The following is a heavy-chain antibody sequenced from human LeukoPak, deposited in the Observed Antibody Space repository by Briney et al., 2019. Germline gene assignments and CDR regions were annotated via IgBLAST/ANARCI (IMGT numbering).Heavy chain of an antibody. D-gene: IGHD3-22*01. V-gene: IGHV4-30-4*01. CDR1: GGSISSGDYY. CDR3: ARPYYYDSRIDP. Sequence: SETLSLTCTVSGGSISSGDYYWSWIRQPPGKGLEWIAYTYYSGSTYHNPSLKSRVTMSADTSKNQLSLKLSSVTAADTAVYYCARPYYYDSRIDPWGQGILVTVSS. J-gene: IGHJ5*02. CDR2: TYYSGST.